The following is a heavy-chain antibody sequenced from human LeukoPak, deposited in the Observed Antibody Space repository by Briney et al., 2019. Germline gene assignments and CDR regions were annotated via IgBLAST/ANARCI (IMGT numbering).Heavy chain of an antibody. J-gene: IGHJ6*02. CDR2: IIPILGIA. V-gene: IGHV1-69*04. D-gene: IGHD4-11*01. CDR1: GGTFSSYA. CDR3: ARERSPTGTTGFYYYGMDV. Sequence: ASVKVSCKASGGTFSSYAISWVRQAPGQGLEWMGRIIPILGIANYAQKFQGRVTITADKSTSTAYMELSSLRSEDTAVYYCARERSPTGTTGFYYYGMDVWGQGTTVTVSS.